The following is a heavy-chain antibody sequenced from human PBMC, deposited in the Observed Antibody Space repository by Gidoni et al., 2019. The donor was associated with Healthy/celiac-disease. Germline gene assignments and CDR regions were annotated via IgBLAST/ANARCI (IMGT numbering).Heavy chain of an antibody. D-gene: IGHD6-6*01. CDR2: IYYSGST. CDR1: GGSISSYY. Sequence: QVQLQESGPGLVKPSETLSLTCTVSGGSISSYYWSWIRQPPGKGLEWIGYIYYSGSTNYNPYLKSRVTISVDTSKNQFSLKLGSVTAADTAVYYCARHRHRSIAGYWGQGTLVTVSS. J-gene: IGHJ4*02. V-gene: IGHV4-59*08. CDR3: ARHRHRSIAGY.